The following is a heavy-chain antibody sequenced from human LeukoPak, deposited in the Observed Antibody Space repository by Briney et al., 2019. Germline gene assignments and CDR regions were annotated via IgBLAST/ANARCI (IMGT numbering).Heavy chain of an antibody. D-gene: IGHD3-3*01. CDR1: GYTFTSYY. J-gene: IGHJ6*02. Sequence: GASVKVSCKASGYTFTSYYMHWVRQAPGQGLEWMGIINPSGGSTSYAQKFQGRVTMTRDTSTSTVYMELSSLRSEDTAVYYRARDRIFGVVYYGMDVWGRGTTVTVSS. V-gene: IGHV1-46*01. CDR2: INPSGGST. CDR3: ARDRIFGVVYYGMDV.